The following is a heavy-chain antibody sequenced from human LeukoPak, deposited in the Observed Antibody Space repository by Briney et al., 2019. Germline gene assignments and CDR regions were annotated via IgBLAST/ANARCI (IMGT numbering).Heavy chain of an antibody. J-gene: IGHJ1*01. CDR1: GYTFTGYY. Sequence: ASVKVSCKASGYTFTGYYMHWVRQAPGQGLEWMGWINPNSVGTNYAQKFQGRVTMTRDTSISTAYMELSSLRSEDTAVYYCARDESTSILWWWGQGTLVTVSS. D-gene: IGHD2-21*01. V-gene: IGHV1-2*02. CDR2: INPNSVGT. CDR3: ARDESTSILWW.